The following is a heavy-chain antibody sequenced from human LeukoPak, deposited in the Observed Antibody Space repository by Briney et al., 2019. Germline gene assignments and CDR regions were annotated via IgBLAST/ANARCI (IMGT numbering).Heavy chain of an antibody. CDR1: GFTVSSYW. CDR3: AMPSSPVDYGMDV. Sequence: GGSLRLSCAASGFTVSSYWMHWVRQAPGKGLVWVSRINSDGSSTSYADSVKGRFTISRDNAKNTLYLQMNSLRAEDTAVYYCAMPSSPVDYGMDVWGQGTTVTVSS. CDR2: INSDGSST. J-gene: IGHJ6*02. V-gene: IGHV3-74*01.